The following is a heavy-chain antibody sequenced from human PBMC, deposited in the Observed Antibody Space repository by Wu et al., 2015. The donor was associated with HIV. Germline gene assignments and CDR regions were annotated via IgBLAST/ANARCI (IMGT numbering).Heavy chain of an antibody. V-gene: IGHV1-69*12. Sequence: QVQLVQSGAEVKKPGSSVKVSCKASGGTFSSYAISWVRQAPGQGLEWMGGIIPIFGTANYAQKFQGRVTITADESTSTAYMELSSLRSEDTAVYYCARSLGYCSSTSCYIGWFDPWGQGTLVTVSS. CDR1: GGTFSSYA. CDR2: IIPIFGTA. D-gene: IGHD2-2*02. J-gene: IGHJ5*02. CDR3: ARSLGYCSSTSCYIGWFDP.